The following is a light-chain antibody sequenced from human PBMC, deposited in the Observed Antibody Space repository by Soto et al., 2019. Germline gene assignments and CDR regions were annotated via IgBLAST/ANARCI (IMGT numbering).Light chain of an antibody. CDR2: GAS. J-gene: IGKJ5*01. CDR3: QQYGGSPIT. CDR1: QSVSRR. V-gene: IGKV3-20*01. Sequence: EIVFTHSPGTLALSKGERASLSCRASQSVSRRLAWYQQRPGQSPRLLISGASMRASGVPVRFIGSGSGTDFTLTITRLEPEDFAVYYCQQYGGSPITFGLGTRLEI.